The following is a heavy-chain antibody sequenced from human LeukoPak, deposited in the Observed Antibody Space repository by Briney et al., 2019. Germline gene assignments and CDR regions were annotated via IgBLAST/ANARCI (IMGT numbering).Heavy chain of an antibody. J-gene: IGHJ4*02. CDR3: ARGYDYGDYALDDY. V-gene: IGHV3-30-3*01. CDR1: GFTFSDYP. D-gene: IGHD4-17*01. Sequence: GGSLRLSCAASGFTFSDYPVHWVRQAPGRGLEWVALISYDGSNKYYADSVKGRFTISRDNSKNTLYLQVNSLRAEDTAVYYCARGYDYGDYALDDYWGQGTLVTVSS. CDR2: ISYDGSNK.